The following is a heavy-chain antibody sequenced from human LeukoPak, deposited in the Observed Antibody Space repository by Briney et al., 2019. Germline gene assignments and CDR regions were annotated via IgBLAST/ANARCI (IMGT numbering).Heavy chain of an antibody. V-gene: IGHV3-7*01. D-gene: IGHD1-20*01. CDR3: ARGVVTGIDFYDY. J-gene: IGHJ4*02. Sequence: PGQSLRLSCAASGFTFSSYWMSWVRQSPGKGMEWLANIKQDGSEKYYVDSVKGRFTTSRDNAKNSLYLQMNSLRAEDTAVYYCARGVVTGIDFYDYWGQGTLVTVSS. CDR1: GFTFSSYW. CDR2: IKQDGSEK.